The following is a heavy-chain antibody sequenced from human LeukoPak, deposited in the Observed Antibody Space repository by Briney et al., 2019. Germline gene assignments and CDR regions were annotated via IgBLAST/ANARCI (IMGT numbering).Heavy chain of an antibody. J-gene: IGHJ6*03. CDR1: GYSFTSYW. D-gene: IGHD5-12*01. CDR2: IYPGDSDT. CDR3: AAYSGYDYYYYYMDV. V-gene: IGHV5-51*01. Sequence: GESLKISCKGSGYSFTSYWIGWVRQMPGKGLEWMGIIYPGDSDTRYSPSFQGQVTISADKSISTAYLQWSSLKASDTAMYDCAAYSGYDYYYYYMDVWGKGTTVTVSS.